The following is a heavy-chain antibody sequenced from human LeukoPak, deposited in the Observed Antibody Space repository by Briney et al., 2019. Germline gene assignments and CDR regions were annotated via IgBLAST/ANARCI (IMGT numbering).Heavy chain of an antibody. CDR3: AKDRYSGSYLFDY. V-gene: IGHV3-30*18. CDR1: GFTFSSYA. Sequence: PGGSLRLSCAASGFTFSSYAMHWVRQAPGKGLEWVAVISYDGSNTYYADSVKGRFTISRDNSKNTLYLQMNSLRGEDTAVYYCAKDRYSGSYLFDYWGQGTLVTVSS. CDR2: ISYDGSNT. D-gene: IGHD1-26*01. J-gene: IGHJ4*02.